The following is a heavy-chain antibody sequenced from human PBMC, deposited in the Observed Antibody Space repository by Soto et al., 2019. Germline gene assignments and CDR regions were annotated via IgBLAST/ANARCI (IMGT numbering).Heavy chain of an antibody. V-gene: IGHV1-18*01. D-gene: IGHD6-13*01. J-gene: IGHJ6*02. CDR3: ARDGSLGQQLVLAGYYYYYYGMDV. Sequence: ASVKVSCKASGYTFTSYGISWVRQAPGQGLEWMGWISAYNGNTNYAQKLQGRVTMTTDTSTSTAYMELRSLRSDDTAVYYCARDGSLGQQLVLAGYYYYYYGMDVWGQGTTVTVSS. CDR1: GYTFTSYG. CDR2: ISAYNGNT.